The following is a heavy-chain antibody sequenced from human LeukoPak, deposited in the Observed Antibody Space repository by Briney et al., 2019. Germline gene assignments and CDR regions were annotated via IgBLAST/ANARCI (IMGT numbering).Heavy chain of an antibody. CDR1: GYTFTSYD. D-gene: IGHD3-10*01. J-gene: IGHJ6*02. Sequence: ASVKVSCKASGYTFTSYDINWVRQATGQGLEWMGWMNPNSGNTGYAQKFQGRVTMTRNTSISTAYMELSSLRSEDTAVYYCARGPLWVSDTLSYYYGSGSPPYGMDVWGQGTTVTVSS. CDR3: ARGPLWVSDTLSYYYGSGSPPYGMDV. V-gene: IGHV1-8*01. CDR2: MNPNSGNT.